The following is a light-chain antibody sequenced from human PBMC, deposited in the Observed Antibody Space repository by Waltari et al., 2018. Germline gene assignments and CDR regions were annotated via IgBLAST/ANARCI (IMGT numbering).Light chain of an antibody. Sequence: QSVLTQPPSVSAAPGPRVTIPCSGGSSNIGNNDVSWYQQFPGPAPKLLITDNNKRPFGIPDRFSGSKSGTSATLGITGLQTGDEADYYCATWDSRLSVVVFGGGTKVTVL. V-gene: IGLV1-51*01. CDR1: SSNIGNND. CDR2: DNN. CDR3: ATWDSRLSVVV. J-gene: IGLJ3*02.